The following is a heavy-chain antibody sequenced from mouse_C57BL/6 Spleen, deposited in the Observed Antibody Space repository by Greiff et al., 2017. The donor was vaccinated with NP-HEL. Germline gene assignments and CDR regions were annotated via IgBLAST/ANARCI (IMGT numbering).Heavy chain of an antibody. D-gene: IGHD1-1*01. Sequence: VQLQQSGAELVRPGASVTLSCKASGYTFTDYEMHWVKQTPVHGLEWIGAIDPETGGTAYNQKFKGKAILTADKSSSTAYMELRSLTSEDSAVYYCTRSRITTVSWYFDVWGTGTTVTVSS. V-gene: IGHV1-15*01. CDR1: GYTFTDYE. CDR2: IDPETGGT. CDR3: TRSRITTVSWYFDV. J-gene: IGHJ1*03.